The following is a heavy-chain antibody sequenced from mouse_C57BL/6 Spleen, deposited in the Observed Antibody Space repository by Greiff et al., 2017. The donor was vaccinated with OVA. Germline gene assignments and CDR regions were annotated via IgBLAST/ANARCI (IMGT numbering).Heavy chain of an antibody. J-gene: IGHJ4*01. CDR1: GFTIKNTY. CDR3: ARVIYDGNDYNAMDY. Sequence: VQLQQSVAELVRPGASVKLSCTASGFTIKNTYMHWVKQRPEQGLEWIGRIDPANGNTKYAPKFQGKATLTADTSSNTAYLQLSSLTSEDTAIYYGARVIYDGNDYNAMDYWGQGTSVTVSS. D-gene: IGHD2-1*01. CDR2: IDPANGNT. V-gene: IGHV14-3*01.